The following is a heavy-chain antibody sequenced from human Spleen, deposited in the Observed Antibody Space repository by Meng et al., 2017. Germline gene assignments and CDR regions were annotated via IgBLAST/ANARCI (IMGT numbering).Heavy chain of an antibody. CDR1: DYTFTGYG. CDR3: ARDRGHYLES. J-gene: IGHJ4*02. D-gene: IGHD6-25*01. CDR2: IVPILDRP. V-gene: IGHV1-69*04. Sequence: HVQLLQSGAEVKQPGASLKVSCKASDYTFTGYGVCWVRQAPGQGLEWMGRIVPILDRPNYAENFQDRVTITADKSTNTAYMELSSLRSDDTAIYYCARDRGHYLESWGQGTLVTVSS.